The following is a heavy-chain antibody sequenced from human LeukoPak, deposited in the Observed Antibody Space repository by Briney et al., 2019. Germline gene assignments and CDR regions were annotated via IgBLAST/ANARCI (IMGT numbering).Heavy chain of an antibody. V-gene: IGHV4-34*01. CDR3: ASYWGGYCSSTSCYREGFDY. CDR2: INHSGST. CDR1: GGTFSGYY. Sequence: PSETLSVTCAVYGGTFSGYYWSWIRQPPGKGLEWIGEINHSGSTNYNPSLKSRVTISVDTSKNQFSLKLSSVTAADTAVYYCASYWGGYCSSTSCYREGFDYWGQGTLVTVSS. J-gene: IGHJ4*02. D-gene: IGHD2-2*01.